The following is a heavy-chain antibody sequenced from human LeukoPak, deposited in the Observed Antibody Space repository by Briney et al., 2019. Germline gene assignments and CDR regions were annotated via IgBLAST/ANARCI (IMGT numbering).Heavy chain of an antibody. J-gene: IGHJ4*02. CDR3: AKDLSY. Sequence: GGSLRLSCAASGLTFSSYGMHWVRQAPGKGLEWVAVISYDGSNKYYADSVKGRFTISRDNSKNTLYLQMNSLRVEDTAVYYCAKDLSYWGQGTLVTVSS. CDR2: ISYDGSNK. CDR1: GLTFSSYG. V-gene: IGHV3-30*18.